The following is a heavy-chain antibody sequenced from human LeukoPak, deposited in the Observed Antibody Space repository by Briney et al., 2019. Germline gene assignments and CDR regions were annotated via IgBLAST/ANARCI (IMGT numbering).Heavy chain of an antibody. CDR1: EYTFIGYY. D-gene: IGHD3-16*01. V-gene: IGHV1-2*02. CDR3: ARVRLNAFDI. CDR2: INPNGGAT. Sequence: ASVKVSFKASEYTFIGYYMHWVRQAHGQGPEWMEWINPNGGATNYAQKFQGRVTMTRDTSISTAYMELSRLRSDDTAVYYCARVRLNAFDIWGQGTMVIVSS. J-gene: IGHJ3*02.